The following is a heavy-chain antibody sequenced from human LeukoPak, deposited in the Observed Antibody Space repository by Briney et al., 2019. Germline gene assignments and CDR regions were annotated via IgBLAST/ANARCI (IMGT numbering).Heavy chain of an antibody. D-gene: IGHD3-10*01. CDR3: VRDRYYSLDY. CDR2: IKQDGSEN. CDR1: GFSFSSYW. Sequence: GGSLRLSCAASGFSFSSYWMTWVRQAPGKGLEWVANIKQDGSENYYVDSVKGRFTISRDNAENSLYLQINSLRAEDTAVYYCVRDRYYSLDYWGQGTLVTVSS. J-gene: IGHJ4*02. V-gene: IGHV3-7*01.